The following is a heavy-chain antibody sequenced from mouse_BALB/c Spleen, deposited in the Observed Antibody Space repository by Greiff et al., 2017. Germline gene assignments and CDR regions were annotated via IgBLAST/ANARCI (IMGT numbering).Heavy chain of an antibody. V-gene: IGHV5-4*02. CDR2: ISDGGSYT. D-gene: IGHD2-1*01. CDR3: ARSYGNYGAWFAY. J-gene: IGHJ3*01. Sequence: EVKVEESGGGLVKPGGSLKLSCAASGFTFSDYYMYWVRQTPEKRLEWVATISDGGSYTYYPDSVKGRFTISRDNAKNNLYLQMSSLKSEDTAMYYCARSYGNYGAWFAYWGQGTLVTVSA. CDR1: GFTFSDYY.